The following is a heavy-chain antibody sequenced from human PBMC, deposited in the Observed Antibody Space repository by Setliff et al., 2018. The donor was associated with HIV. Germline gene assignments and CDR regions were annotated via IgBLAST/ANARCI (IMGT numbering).Heavy chain of an antibody. J-gene: IGHJ1*01. Sequence: PGGSLRLSCRASGFTFRKYDMSWLRQAPGKGLEWVADISGISDKIKYVDSVKGRFTISRDNSRNMVYLQMNSLRAEDTAVYYCARDLLGATHYFQHWGQGTLVTVSS. CDR3: ARDLLGATHYFQH. CDR2: ISGISDKI. V-gene: IGHV3-23*01. D-gene: IGHD1-26*01. CDR1: GFTFRKYD.